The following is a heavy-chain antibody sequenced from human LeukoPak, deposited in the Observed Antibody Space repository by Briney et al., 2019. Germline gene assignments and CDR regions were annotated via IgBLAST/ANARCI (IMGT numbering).Heavy chain of an antibody. CDR3: ARERGSRSLDF. Sequence: PGGSLRLSCATTGFTFSSYWMSWVRQAPGKGLEWVANIKQDGSEKNEVDSVKGRFTISRDNAKNSLYLQMNSLRAEDTAVYYCARERGSRSLDFWGQGTLVTASS. J-gene: IGHJ4*02. CDR2: IKQDGSEK. CDR1: GFTFSSYW. V-gene: IGHV3-7*03. D-gene: IGHD3-10*01.